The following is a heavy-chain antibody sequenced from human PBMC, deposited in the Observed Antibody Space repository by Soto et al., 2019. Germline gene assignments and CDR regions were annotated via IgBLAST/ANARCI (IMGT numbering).Heavy chain of an antibody. CDR1: GFTFSSYS. CDR2: ISSSSSYI. CDR3: ARHIAAAGYYFDY. J-gene: IGHJ4*02. Sequence: GGSLRLSCAASGFTFSSYSMNWVRQAPGNGLEWVSSISSSSSYIYYADSGKGRFTISRDNAKNSLYLQMNSLRAEDTAVYYCARHIAAAGYYFDYWGQGTLVTVSS. D-gene: IGHD6-13*01. V-gene: IGHV3-21*04.